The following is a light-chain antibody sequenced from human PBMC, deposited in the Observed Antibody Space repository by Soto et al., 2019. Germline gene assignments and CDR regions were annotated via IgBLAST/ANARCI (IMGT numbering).Light chain of an antibody. CDR2: SNN. Sequence: QSVLTQPPSASGTPGQRVTIFCSGSSSNIGSNTVNWYQQFPGTAPKLLIYSNNQRPSGVPDRFSGSKSGTSASLAISGLQSEDEADYYCAAWDDSLNGQVFGTGTKVTVL. CDR1: SSNIGSNT. J-gene: IGLJ1*01. CDR3: AAWDDSLNGQV. V-gene: IGLV1-44*01.